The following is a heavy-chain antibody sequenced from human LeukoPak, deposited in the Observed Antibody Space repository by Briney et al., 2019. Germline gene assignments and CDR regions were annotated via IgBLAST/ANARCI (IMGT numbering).Heavy chain of an antibody. CDR2: INHSGST. CDR1: GGSFSGYY. V-gene: IGHV4-34*01. J-gene: IGHJ4*02. D-gene: IGHD3-10*01. Sequence: SETLSLTCAVYGGSFSGYYWSWIRQPPGKGLEWIGEINHSGSTNYNPSLKSRVTISVDTSKNQFSLKLSSVTAADTAVYYCARGTYYYGSGSYNFDYWGQGTLVIVSS. CDR3: ARGTYYYGSGSYNFDY.